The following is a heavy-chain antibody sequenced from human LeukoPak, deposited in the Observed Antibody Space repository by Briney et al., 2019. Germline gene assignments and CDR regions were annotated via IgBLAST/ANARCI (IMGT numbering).Heavy chain of an antibody. V-gene: IGHV1-18*01. J-gene: IGHJ4*02. CDR2: ISAYNGNT. Sequence: ASVKVSCKASGYTFTSYGISWVRQAPGQGLEWMGWISAYNGNTNYAQKLQGRVTMTTDTSTSTAYMELSSLRSEDTAVYYCARTITVGATIWGDFDYWGQGTLVTVSS. CDR3: ARTITVGATIWGDFDY. D-gene: IGHD1-26*01. CDR1: GYTFTSYG.